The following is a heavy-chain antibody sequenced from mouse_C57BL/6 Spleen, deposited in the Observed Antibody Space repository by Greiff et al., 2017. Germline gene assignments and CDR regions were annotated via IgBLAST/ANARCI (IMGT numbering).Heavy chain of an antibody. Sequence: LVESGAELVKPGASVKISCKASGYAFSSYWMNWVKQRPGKGLEWIGQIYPGDGDTNYNGKFKGKATLTADKSSSTAYMQLSSLTSEDSAVYFCARSVPFAYWGQGTLVTVSA. V-gene: IGHV1-80*01. J-gene: IGHJ3*01. CDR3: ARSVPFAY. CDR1: GYAFSSYW. CDR2: IYPGDGDT.